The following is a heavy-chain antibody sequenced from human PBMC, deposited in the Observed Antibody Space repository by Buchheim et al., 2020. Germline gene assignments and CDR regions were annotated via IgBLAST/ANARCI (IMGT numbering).Heavy chain of an antibody. D-gene: IGHD3-22*01. J-gene: IGHJ4*02. V-gene: IGHV3-23*01. CDR3: AKVGGDSRSSYFDY. CDR2: ITHRGGVT. CDR1: GLTFSNYA. Sequence: EVQLLESGGDLVQPGGSLRLSCAASGLTFSNYAMNWVRQAPGKRLEWVSAITHRGGVTYYADSVKGRFTISRDTSKNTLYLQMNSLRAEDTAVYYCAKVGGDSRSSYFDYWGRGTL.